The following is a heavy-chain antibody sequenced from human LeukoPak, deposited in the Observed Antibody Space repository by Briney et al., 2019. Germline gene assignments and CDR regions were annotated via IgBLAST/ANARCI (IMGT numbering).Heavy chain of an antibody. CDR1: GFTFSTYA. Sequence: QPGGSLRLSCAASGFTFSTYAMSWVRQAPRKGLEWFSTIGGSGISTYDADSVKGRFTISRDTSKNTLFLQMDSLRAEDTAVYYCAKDGPTVVSPHDYWGQGTLVTVSS. V-gene: IGHV3-23*01. D-gene: IGHD4-23*01. CDR2: IGGSGIST. CDR3: AKDGPTVVSPHDY. J-gene: IGHJ4*02.